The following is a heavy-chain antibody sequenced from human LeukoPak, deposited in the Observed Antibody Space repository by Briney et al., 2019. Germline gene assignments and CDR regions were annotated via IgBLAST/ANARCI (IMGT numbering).Heavy chain of an antibody. V-gene: IGHV5-51*01. Sequence: GESLQISCKGSGSPFTNYWIVWVGRLPGKGLEGMGIIYPGESDTRYSPSFQGQVTISADKSISTAYLQWSSLKASDTAMYYCARPPQGSSGSKGFDYWGQGTLVTVSS. J-gene: IGHJ4*02. CDR1: GSPFTNYW. CDR3: ARPPQGSSGSKGFDY. D-gene: IGHD6-19*01. CDR2: IYPGESDT.